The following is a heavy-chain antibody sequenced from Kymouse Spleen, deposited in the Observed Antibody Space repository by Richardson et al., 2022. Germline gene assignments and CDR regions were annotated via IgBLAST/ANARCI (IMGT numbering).Heavy chain of an antibody. CDR1: GFTFSSYS. J-gene: IGHJ4*02. CDR3: ARRGIAVAGTSFDY. CDR2: ISSSSSTI. Sequence: EVQLVESGGGLVQPGGSLRLSCAASGFTFSSYSMNWVRQAPGKGLEWVSYISSSSSTIYYADSVKGRFTISRDNAKNSLYLQMNSLRDEDTAVYYCARRGIAVAGTSFDYWGQGTLVTVSS. V-gene: IGHV3-48*02. D-gene: IGHD6-19*01.